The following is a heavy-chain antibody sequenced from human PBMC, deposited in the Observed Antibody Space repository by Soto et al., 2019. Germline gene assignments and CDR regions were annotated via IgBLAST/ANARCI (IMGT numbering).Heavy chain of an antibody. D-gene: IGHD3-9*01. CDR2: IYPGDSDT. CDR1: GYSFTTYW. Sequence: PGESLKISCKASGYSFTTYWIGWVLQIPWKGLEWMGIIYPGDSDTKYSPSLQGQVTISADKSISTAYLQWTSLKDSDTAMYYCARTPESDNLTGYYAWWFDSWGQGIQVTVS. J-gene: IGHJ5*01. CDR3: ARTPESDNLTGYYAWWFDS. V-gene: IGHV5-51*01.